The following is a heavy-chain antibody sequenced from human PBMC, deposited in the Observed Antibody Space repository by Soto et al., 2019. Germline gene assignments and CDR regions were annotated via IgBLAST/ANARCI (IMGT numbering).Heavy chain of an antibody. CDR2: MNPNSGDT. Sequence: QVQLVQSGAEVKKPGASVKVSCKASGSTFTSYDINWVRQATGQGLEYLGWMNPNSGDTAYVQKFQGRLTMTWDTSITTAYMELSGLRSEDTALYFCARGVKYGAYSRWFDPWGQGTLVTVSP. CDR3: ARGVKYGAYSRWFDP. CDR1: GSTFTSYD. V-gene: IGHV1-8*01. J-gene: IGHJ5*02. D-gene: IGHD4-17*01.